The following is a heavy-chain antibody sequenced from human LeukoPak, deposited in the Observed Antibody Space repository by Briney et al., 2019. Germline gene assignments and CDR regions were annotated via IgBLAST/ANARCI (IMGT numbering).Heavy chain of an antibody. CDR3: AKGVRFLEWLEYYFDC. Sequence: GGSLRLSCAASGFTFSSYGMHWVRQAPGKGLEWVAVISYDGSNKYYADSVKGRFTISRDNSKNTLYLQMNSLRAEDTAVYYCAKGVRFLEWLEYYFDCWGQGTLVTVSS. CDR1: GFTFSSYG. D-gene: IGHD3-3*01. J-gene: IGHJ4*02. V-gene: IGHV3-30*18. CDR2: ISYDGSNK.